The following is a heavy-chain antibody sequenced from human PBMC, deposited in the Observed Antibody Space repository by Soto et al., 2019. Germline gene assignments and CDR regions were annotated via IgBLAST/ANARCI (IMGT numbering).Heavy chain of an antibody. V-gene: IGHV4-59*01. D-gene: IGHD3-3*01. J-gene: IGHJ4*02. CDR3: ARFYDFWTGYRGHFDY. Sequence: PTETLSLTCTVSGDSISSYLWSWIRQPPGKGLEWIGYIYYSGTTNYNPSLKSRVTISIDTSNNQFSMKLNSVTAADTAVYYCARFYDFWTGYRGHFDYWGQGTLVTVSS. CDR1: GDSISSYL. CDR2: IYYSGTT.